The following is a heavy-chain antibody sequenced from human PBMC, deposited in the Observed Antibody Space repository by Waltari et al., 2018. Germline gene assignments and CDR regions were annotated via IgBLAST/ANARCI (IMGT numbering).Heavy chain of an antibody. J-gene: IGHJ3*01. D-gene: IGHD2-2*01. Sequence: QVQLMQSGAEVKKPGSSVKVSCKASGGTFSIHAISWLRQAPGQGLEWLGGVIPMFGTVNYAQRFQGRVTITAAESTSTIYMELHTLRSEDTAVYYCASGAGYCSSSNCPHDAFNVWGQGTMVTVSS. CDR3: ASGAGYCSSSNCPHDAFNV. CDR1: GGTFSIHA. CDR2: VIPMFGTV. V-gene: IGHV1-69*01.